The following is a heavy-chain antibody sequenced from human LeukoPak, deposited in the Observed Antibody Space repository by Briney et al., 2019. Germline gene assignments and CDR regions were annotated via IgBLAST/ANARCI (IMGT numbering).Heavy chain of an antibody. CDR1: GGSFSGYY. J-gene: IGHJ4*02. Sequence: SETLSLTCAVYGGSFSGYYWSWIRQPPGKGLEWIGEIYHSGSTNYNPSLKSRVTISVDKSKNQFSLKLSSVTAADTAVYYCASRAKYYYDSSGPHRWGQGTLVTVSS. V-gene: IGHV4-34*01. D-gene: IGHD3-22*01. CDR3: ASRAKYYYDSSGPHR. CDR2: IYHSGST.